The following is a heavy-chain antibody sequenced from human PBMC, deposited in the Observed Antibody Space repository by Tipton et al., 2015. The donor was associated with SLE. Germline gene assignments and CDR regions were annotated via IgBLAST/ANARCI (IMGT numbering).Heavy chain of an antibody. D-gene: IGHD1-26*01. CDR3: ARASFIVGSTTFWFDP. V-gene: IGHV4-61*09. J-gene: IGHJ5*02. CDR2: IYFSWQT. CDR1: GDSISTDNYY. Sequence: TLPLTCTVSGDSISTDNYYWGWTRQPAGKALEWIGHIYFSWQTYYNPSLKSRVTISVDTSKNQFSLKLNSVTATDAAVYYCARASFIVGSTTFWFDPWGQGALVIVSS.